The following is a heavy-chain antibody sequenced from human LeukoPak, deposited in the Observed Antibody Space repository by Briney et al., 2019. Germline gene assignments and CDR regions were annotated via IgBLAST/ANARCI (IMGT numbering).Heavy chain of an antibody. D-gene: IGHD3-10*01. CDR1: GYTFTGYY. CDR2: INPNSGGT. CDR3: AREDGSGSQPLDY. J-gene: IGHJ4*02. V-gene: IGHV1-2*02. Sequence: ASVKVSCKASGYTFTGYYMHWVRQAPGQGLEWMGWINPNSGGTNYAQRFQGRVTMTRDTSISTAYMKLSRLRSDDTAVYYCAREDGSGSQPLDYWGQGTLVTVSS.